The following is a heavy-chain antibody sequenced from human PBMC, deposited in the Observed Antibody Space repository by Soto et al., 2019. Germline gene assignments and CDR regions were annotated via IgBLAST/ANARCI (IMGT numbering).Heavy chain of an antibody. D-gene: IGHD3-16*02. Sequence: PSETLSLTCAVYGGSFSGYYWSWIRQPPGKGLEWIGEINHSGSTNYNPSLKSRVTISVDTSKNQFSLKLSSVTAADTAVYYCARVHYDYIWGSYRYNWFDPWGQGTLVTVSS. CDR2: INHSGST. V-gene: IGHV4-34*01. J-gene: IGHJ5*02. CDR3: ARVHYDYIWGSYRYNWFDP. CDR1: GGSFSGYY.